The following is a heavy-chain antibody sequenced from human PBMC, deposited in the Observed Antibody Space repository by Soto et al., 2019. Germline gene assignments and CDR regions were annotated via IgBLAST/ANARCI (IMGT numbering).Heavy chain of an antibody. D-gene: IGHD3-9*01. CDR2: ISAYNGNT. V-gene: IGHV1-18*01. CDR1: GYTFTSYG. J-gene: IGHJ4*02. Sequence: QVPLVQSGAEVKKPGASVKVSCKASGYTFTSYGISWVRQAPGQGLEWMGWISAYNGNTNYAQKLQGRVTMTTDTYSSTDYMELRSLRSDDTAVYYCALGHDILTGYSPGDYWGQGTLVPVSS. CDR3: ALGHDILTGYSPGDY.